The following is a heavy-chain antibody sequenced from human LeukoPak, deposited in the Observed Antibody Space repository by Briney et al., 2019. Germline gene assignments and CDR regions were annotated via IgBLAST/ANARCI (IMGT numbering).Heavy chain of an antibody. D-gene: IGHD3-10*01. CDR1: GYTFTSYG. CDR2: IIPILGIA. J-gene: IGHJ3*02. Sequence: ASVKVSCKASGYTFTSYGISWVRQAPGQGLEWMGRIIPILGIANYAQKFQGRVTITADKSTSTAYMELSSLRSEDTAVYYCARETMVRGVIGAFDIWGQGTMVTVSS. V-gene: IGHV1-69*04. CDR3: ARETMVRGVIGAFDI.